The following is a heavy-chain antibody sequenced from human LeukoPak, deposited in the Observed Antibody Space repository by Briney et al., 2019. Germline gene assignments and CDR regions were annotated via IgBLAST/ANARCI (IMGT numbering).Heavy chain of an antibody. CDR1: GGSISSDY. D-gene: IGHD6-6*01. CDR3: ARRPREYSSSPEDY. Sequence: SETLSLTCTVAGGSISSDYWGWIRQPPGKGLEWIGSIYYSGSTYYNPSLKSRVTISVDTSKNQFSLKLSSVTAADTAVYYCARRPREYSSSPEDYWGQGTLVTVSS. J-gene: IGHJ4*02. V-gene: IGHV4-39*01. CDR2: IYYSGST.